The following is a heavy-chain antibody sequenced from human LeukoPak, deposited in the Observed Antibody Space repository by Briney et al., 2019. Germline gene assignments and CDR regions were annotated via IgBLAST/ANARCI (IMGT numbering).Heavy chain of an antibody. CDR1: GAAIRDSY. Sequence: SETLSLTCTVSGAAIRDSYWAWIRQTPLQGLEWLGYIDYRGFTNYNPSLKSRLTIFVDTSKNQVSLNLTSVTASDTAVYYCSRQQFWGYRYFDLWGRGTPVTVSA. CDR3: SRQQFWGYRYFDL. J-gene: IGHJ2*01. D-gene: IGHD3-3*02. CDR2: IDYRGFT. V-gene: IGHV4-59*08.